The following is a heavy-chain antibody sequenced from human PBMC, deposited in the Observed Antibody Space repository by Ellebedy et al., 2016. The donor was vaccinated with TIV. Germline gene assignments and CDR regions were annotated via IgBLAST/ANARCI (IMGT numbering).Heavy chain of an antibody. CDR2: IYYSGST. D-gene: IGHD4-23*01. Sequence: SETLSLTCTVSGGSISSYYWSWIRQPPGKGLEWIGYIYYSGSTNYNPSLKSRVTISVDTSKNQFSLKLSSVTAADTAVYYCARVLVTVGYYYGMDVWGQGTTVTVSS. CDR1: GGSISSYY. J-gene: IGHJ6*02. V-gene: IGHV4-59*01. CDR3: ARVLVTVGYYYGMDV.